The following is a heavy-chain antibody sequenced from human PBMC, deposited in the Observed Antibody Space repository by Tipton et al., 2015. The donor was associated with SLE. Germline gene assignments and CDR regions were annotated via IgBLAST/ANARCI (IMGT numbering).Heavy chain of an antibody. J-gene: IGHJ3*02. CDR3: ARRNYDVLTGYYDAFDI. D-gene: IGHD3-9*01. CDR2: VYHSGST. Sequence: TLSLTCAVSGGSFSGYYWSWIRQPPGKGLEWIGEVYHSGSTNYNPSLKSRVTISVDKSKNQFSLKLTSVTATDTAVYNCARRNYDVLTGYYDAFDIWGQGTMVTVSS. V-gene: IGHV4-34*09. CDR1: GGSFSGYY.